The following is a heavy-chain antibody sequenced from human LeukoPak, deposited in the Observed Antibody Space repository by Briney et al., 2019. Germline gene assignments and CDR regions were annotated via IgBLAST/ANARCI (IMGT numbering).Heavy chain of an antibody. CDR1: GGSMVPYY. CDR2: IYIGGGT. D-gene: IGHD4-11*01. Sequence: PSETLSLTCTVSGGSMVPYYWSWVRQPAGKGLEWLGHIYIGGGTKYNPSLKSPVTVSIDRSMNQFSLRLTSVTAADTAVYYCARQGRIPGHAVPVPDGPATEYSYYYMDVWGNGTTVTVSS. J-gene: IGHJ6*03. V-gene: IGHV4-4*07. CDR3: ARQGRIPGHAVPVPDGPATEYSYYYMDV.